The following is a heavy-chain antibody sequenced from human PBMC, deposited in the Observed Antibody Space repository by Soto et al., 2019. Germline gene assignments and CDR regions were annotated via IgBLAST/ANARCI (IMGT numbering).Heavy chain of an antibody. J-gene: IGHJ6*02. Sequence: PVESLKISCKGSGYIFTSYWICCFLQMPGKGLEWMGIIYPGDSDTRYSPSFQGQVTISADKSISTAYLQWSSLKASDTAMYYCARWSGENYGMDVWGQGTTVTVSS. CDR3: ARWSGENYGMDV. V-gene: IGHV5-51*01. CDR2: IYPGDSDT. D-gene: IGHD3-16*01. CDR1: GYIFTSYW.